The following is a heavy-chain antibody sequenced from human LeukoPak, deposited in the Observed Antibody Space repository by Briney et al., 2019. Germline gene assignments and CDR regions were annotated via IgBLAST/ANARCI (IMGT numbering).Heavy chain of an antibody. CDR2: IYYSGNT. J-gene: IGHJ5*02. V-gene: IGHV4-59*08. Sequence: SETLSLTCTVSGGSISSHYWSWIRQSPGKELEWIGYIYYSGNTNYNPSLKSPVTISVDTSKNRISLKVSSVTAADTAVYYCARHDAGSGSYNAWGQGTLVTVSS. D-gene: IGHD3-10*01. CDR1: GGSISSHY. CDR3: ARHDAGSGSYNA.